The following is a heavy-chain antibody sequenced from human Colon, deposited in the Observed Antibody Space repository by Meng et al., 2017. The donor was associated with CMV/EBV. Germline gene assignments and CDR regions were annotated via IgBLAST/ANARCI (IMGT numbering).Heavy chain of an antibody. V-gene: IGHV4-59*01. J-gene: IGHJ6*02. Sequence: SETLSLTCTVSGGSISSYYWSWIRQPPGKGLEWIGYIYYSGSTNYNPSLKSRVTISVDTSKNQFSLKLSSVTAADTAVYYCARDGLIDDFWSGYERYGMDVWGQGTTVTVSS. D-gene: IGHD3-3*01. CDR3: ARDGLIDDFWSGYERYGMDV. CDR2: IYYSGST. CDR1: GGSISSYY.